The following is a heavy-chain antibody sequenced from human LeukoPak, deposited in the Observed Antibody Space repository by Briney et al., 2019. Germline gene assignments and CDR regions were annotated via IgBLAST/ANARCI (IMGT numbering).Heavy chain of an antibody. CDR1: SGSFSGYY. CDR3: GRHGDYYYMDV. Sequence: TSETLSLTCAVYSGSFSGYYWSWIRQPPGKGLEWIGEINHSGSTNYNPSLKSRVTISVDTSKNQFFLNLSSVTAADTAVYYCGRHGDYYYMDVWGKGTTVTISS. V-gene: IGHV4-34*01. D-gene: IGHD3-3*01. CDR2: INHSGST. J-gene: IGHJ6*03.